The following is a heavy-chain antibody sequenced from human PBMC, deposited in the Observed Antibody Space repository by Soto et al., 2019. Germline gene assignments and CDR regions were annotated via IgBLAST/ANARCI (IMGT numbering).Heavy chain of an antibody. J-gene: IGHJ4*02. CDR3: ARDLGWAFDS. D-gene: IGHD6-19*01. Sequence: ASVKVSCKAAGYTFTSNDINWVRQATGQGLEWMGWMNTNSANTGYAQKFQGRVTMTRNTSITTAYMELSSLRSEDTAVYYCARDLGWAFDSWGQGTLVTVSS. CDR1: GYTFTSND. V-gene: IGHV1-8*01. CDR2: MNTNSANT.